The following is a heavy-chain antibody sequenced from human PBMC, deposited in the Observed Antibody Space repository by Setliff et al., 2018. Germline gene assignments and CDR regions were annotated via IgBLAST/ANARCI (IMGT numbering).Heavy chain of an antibody. CDR3: ATSRTFDY. Sequence: GGTLRLSCAASGFTFDDYGMSWVRQAPGKGLEWVSGINSDGSSTKYADSVKGRCTISRDNAKNTLYLQLNSLRADDAAVYYCATSRTFDYWGQGILVTVSS. CDR2: INSDGSST. J-gene: IGHJ4*02. V-gene: IGHV3-74*03. CDR1: GFTFDDYG.